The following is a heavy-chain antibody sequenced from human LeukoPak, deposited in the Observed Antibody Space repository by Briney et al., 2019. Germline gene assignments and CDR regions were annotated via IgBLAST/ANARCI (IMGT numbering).Heavy chain of an antibody. Sequence: SETLSLTCTVSGYSISSGYYWGWIRQPPGKGLEWIGSIYHSGSTYYNPSLKSRVTISVDTSKNQFTLKLSSVTAADTAVYYCAREDGWVDNWGQGTLVTVSS. CDR1: GYSISSGYY. J-gene: IGHJ4*02. V-gene: IGHV4-38-2*02. CDR2: IYHSGST. CDR3: AREDGWVDN. D-gene: IGHD6-19*01.